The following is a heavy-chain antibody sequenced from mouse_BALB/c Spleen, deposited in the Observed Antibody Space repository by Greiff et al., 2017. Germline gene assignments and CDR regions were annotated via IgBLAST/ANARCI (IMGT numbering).Heavy chain of an antibody. D-gene: IGHD2-1*01. V-gene: IGHV1-82*01. CDR2: IYPGDGDT. CDR3: ARMRGGNYEFAY. Sequence: VQLQQSGPELVKPGASVKISCKASGYAFSSSWMNWVKQRPGQGLEWIGRIYPGDGDTNYNGKFKGKATLTADKSSSTAYMQLSSLTSVDSAVYFCARMRGGNYEFAYWGQGTLVTVSA. CDR1: GYAFSSSW. J-gene: IGHJ3*01.